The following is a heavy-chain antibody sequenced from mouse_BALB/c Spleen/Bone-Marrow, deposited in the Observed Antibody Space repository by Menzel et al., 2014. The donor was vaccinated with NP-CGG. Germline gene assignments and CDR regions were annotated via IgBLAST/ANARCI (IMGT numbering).Heavy chain of an antibody. CDR2: INPSNGRT. J-gene: IGHJ1*01. V-gene: IGHV1S81*02. CDR3: ARWNYYGSLYWYFDV. CDR1: GYTFTSYW. D-gene: IGHD1-1*01. Sequence: VQLQQSGAELVKPGASVKLSCRASGYTFTSYWMHWVKQRPGQGLEWIGEINPSNGRTNYNEKFKSKATPTVDKSSSTAYMQLSSLTSEDSAVYYCARWNYYGSLYWYFDVWGAGTTVTVSS.